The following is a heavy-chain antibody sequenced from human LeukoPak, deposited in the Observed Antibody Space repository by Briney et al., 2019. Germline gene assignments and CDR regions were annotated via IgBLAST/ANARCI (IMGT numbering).Heavy chain of an antibody. J-gene: IGHJ6*02. CDR3: TRGMQSEGVGGAWDV. V-gene: IGHV3-21*01. CDR1: GYIFSNYG. D-gene: IGHD3-16*01. CDR2: INSNSNYI. Sequence: PGGSLRLSCAASGYIFSNYGMNWVRQAPGKGLEWVSSINSNSNYIYYADSVKGRVTISRDTAENSLYMQMNSLKAEDSAAYYCTRGMQSEGVGGAWDVWGQGTTVTVSS.